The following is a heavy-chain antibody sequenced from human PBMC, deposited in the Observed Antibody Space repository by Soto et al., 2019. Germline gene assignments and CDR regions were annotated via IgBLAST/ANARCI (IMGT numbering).Heavy chain of an antibody. CDR2: VSPGGDVS. V-gene: IGHV3-23*01. Sequence: GGSLRLSCAASGSTFSSLVMTWVRQAPGKGLEWVSTVSPGGDVSHYTDSVKGRFTIPRDNSMRTMHLRMVSLRSEDAAVYFCVRRAITATTNWGACDVWGQGTVGSVS. CDR3: VRRAITATTNWGACDV. CDR1: GSTFSSLV. J-gene: IGHJ3*01. D-gene: IGHD1-20*01.